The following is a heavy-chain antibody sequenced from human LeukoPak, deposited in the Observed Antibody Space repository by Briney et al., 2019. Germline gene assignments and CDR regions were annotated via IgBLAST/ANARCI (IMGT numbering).Heavy chain of an antibody. CDR2: IKQDGSEK. Sequence: PGGSLRLSCAASGFTFSSYWMSWVRQAPGKGLEWVANIKQDGSEKYYVDSVKGRFTISRDNAKNSLYLQMNSLRAEDTAVYYCARDWGIAVAGRGEKDYWGQGTLVTVSS. V-gene: IGHV3-7*01. CDR3: ARDWGIAVAGRGEKDY. D-gene: IGHD6-19*01. CDR1: GFTFSSYW. J-gene: IGHJ4*02.